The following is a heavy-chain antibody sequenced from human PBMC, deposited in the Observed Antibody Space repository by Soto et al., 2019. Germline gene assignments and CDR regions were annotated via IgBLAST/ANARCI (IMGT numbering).Heavy chain of an antibody. CDR2: IYYSGST. CDR1: GGSSSSYY. J-gene: IGHJ4*02. Sequence: SETLSLTCTFSGGSSSSYYWILIRQPTGKGLEWIGYIYYSGSTNYNPSLKSRVTISVDTSKNQFSLKLSSVTAADTAVYYCATTSYDYIWGSYAPTLFDYWGQGTLVTVSS. V-gene: IGHV4-59*08. D-gene: IGHD3-16*01. CDR3: ATTSYDYIWGSYAPTLFDY.